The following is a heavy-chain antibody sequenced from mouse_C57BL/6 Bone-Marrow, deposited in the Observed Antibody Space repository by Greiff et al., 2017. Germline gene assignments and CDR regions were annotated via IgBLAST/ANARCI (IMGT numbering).Heavy chain of an antibody. Sequence: QVHVKQSGAELVRPGSSVKLSCKASGYTFTSYWMHWVKQRPIQGLEWIGNIDPSDSETHYNQKFKDKATLTVDKSSSTAYMQLSSLTSEDSAVYYCARSRWAWFAYWGQGTLVTVSA. D-gene: IGHD1-1*02. CDR1: GYTFTSYW. V-gene: IGHV1-52*01. J-gene: IGHJ3*01. CDR3: ARSRWAWFAY. CDR2: IDPSDSET.